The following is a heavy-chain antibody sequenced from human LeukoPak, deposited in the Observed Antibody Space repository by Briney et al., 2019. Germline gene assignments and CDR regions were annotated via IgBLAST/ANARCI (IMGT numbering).Heavy chain of an antibody. CDR3: ARGPYYYDSSGYYFDY. CDR2: IIPIFGTA. D-gene: IGHD3-22*01. CDR1: GGTFSSYA. J-gene: IGHJ4*02. V-gene: IGHV1-69*05. Sequence: ASVKVSCKASGGTFSSYAISWVRQAPGQGLEWMGGIIPIFGTANYAQKFQGRVTITTDESTSTAYMEPSSLRSEDTAVYYCARGPYYYDSSGYYFDYWGQGTLVTVSS.